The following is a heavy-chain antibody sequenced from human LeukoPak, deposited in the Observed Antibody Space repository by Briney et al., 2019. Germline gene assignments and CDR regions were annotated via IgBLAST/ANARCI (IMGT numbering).Heavy chain of an antibody. CDR2: ISGSGGAT. J-gene: IGHJ3*02. CDR1: GFTLISYA. V-gene: IGHV3-23*01. D-gene: IGHD3-10*01. Sequence: PGGSLRLSCAASGFTLISYAMSWVRQAPGKGLEWVSAISGSGGATYYPDSVKGRFTISRDNSKNTLYLQVSSLRAEDTAVYYCAKILFGESTYDAFDIWGQGTMVTVSS. CDR3: AKILFGESTYDAFDI.